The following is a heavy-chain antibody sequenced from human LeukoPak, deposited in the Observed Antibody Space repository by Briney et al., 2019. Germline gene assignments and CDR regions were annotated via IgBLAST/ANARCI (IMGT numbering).Heavy chain of an antibody. CDR2: NSYSGNT. V-gene: IGHV4-59*01. CDR1: GGSISTYY. CDR3: ARAGSGWSFDY. J-gene: IGHJ4*02. D-gene: IGHD6-19*01. Sequence: SETPSLTCTVSGGSISTYYWTWIRQPPGKGLEWIGYNSYSGNTNYNASLKSRVTISVDMSKNQFSLKLSSVTAADTAVYYCARAGSGWSFDYWGQGTLVTVSS.